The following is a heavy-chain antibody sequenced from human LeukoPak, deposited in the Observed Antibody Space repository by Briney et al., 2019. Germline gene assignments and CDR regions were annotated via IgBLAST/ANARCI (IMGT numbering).Heavy chain of an antibody. J-gene: IGHJ6*03. CDR2: INHSGST. V-gene: IGHV4-34*01. D-gene: IGHD3-10*01. CDR3: ARWFGGPPPLYYYYYMDV. CDR1: GGSFGGYY. Sequence: SETLSLTCAVYGGSFGGYYWSWIRQPPGKGLEWIGEINHSGSTNYNPSLKSRVTISVDTSKNQFSLKLSSVTAADTAVYYCARWFGGPPPLYYYYYMDVWGKGTTVTVSS.